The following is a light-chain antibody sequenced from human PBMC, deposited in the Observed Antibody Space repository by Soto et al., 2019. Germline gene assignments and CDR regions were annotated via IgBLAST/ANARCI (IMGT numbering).Light chain of an antibody. CDR3: AAWDESVSIVL. J-gene: IGLJ2*01. Sequence: QSVLTQPPSASGSPGQSVTISCTGTSSDVGGYDYVSWYQQHPGKAPKLMIYEVTIRPSGIPDRFSGSKSGTSASLAISGLRSEDEADYYCAAWDESVSIVLFGGGTKLTVL. V-gene: IGLV2-8*01. CDR2: EVT. CDR1: SSDVGGYDY.